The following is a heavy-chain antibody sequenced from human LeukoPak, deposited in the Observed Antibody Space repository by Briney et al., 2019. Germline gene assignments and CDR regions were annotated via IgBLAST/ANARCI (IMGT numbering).Heavy chain of an antibody. CDR1: GGSISSYY. CDR3: ARGGYCTNGVCYTAFDI. J-gene: IGHJ3*02. CDR2: IYTSGST. D-gene: IGHD2-8*01. Sequence: SETLSLTCTVSGGSISSYYWSWIRQPAGKGLEWIGRIYTSGSTNYSPSLKSRVTISVDKSKNQFSLKLSSVTAADTAVYYCARGGYCTNGVCYTAFDIWGQGTMVTVSS. V-gene: IGHV4-4*07.